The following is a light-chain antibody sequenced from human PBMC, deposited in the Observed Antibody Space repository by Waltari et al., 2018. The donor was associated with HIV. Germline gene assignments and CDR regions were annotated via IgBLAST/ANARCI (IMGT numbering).Light chain of an antibody. J-gene: IGLJ2*01. V-gene: IGLV1-40*01. CDR3: ESVDNSRSGNVV. Sequence: QSVLTQPPSVSGAPGQRVTISCPGSSSNLGAGYDVPWSQQLPGTAPNLLISTNNDRPAGGPDGCSGSKSGRSAALAITGLQAEDEADYYGESVDNSRSGNVVCGGGGELTVL. CDR2: TNN. CDR1: SSNLGAGYD.